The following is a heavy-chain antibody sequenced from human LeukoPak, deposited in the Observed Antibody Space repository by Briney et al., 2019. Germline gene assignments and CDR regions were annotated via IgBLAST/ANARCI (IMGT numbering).Heavy chain of an antibody. CDR1: GYTFTGYY. CDR2: INPNSGGT. CDR3: ARGKYDFWSADNPPFGY. D-gene: IGHD3-3*01. Sequence: GASVKVSCKASGYTFTGYYMHWVRQAPGQGLEWMGWINPNSGGTNYAQKFQGRVTMTRDTSVSTAYMGLSRLRSDDTAVYYCARGKYDFWSADNPPFGYWGQGALVTVSS. J-gene: IGHJ4*02. V-gene: IGHV1-2*02.